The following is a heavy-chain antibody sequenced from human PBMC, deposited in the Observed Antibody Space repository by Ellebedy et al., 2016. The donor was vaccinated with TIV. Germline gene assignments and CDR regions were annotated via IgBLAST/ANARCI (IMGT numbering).Heavy chain of an antibody. J-gene: IGHJ6*02. V-gene: IGHV3-33*01. CDR2: LWSDGSLK. CDR3: AREVEGGQGDMDV. CDR1: GFTFSNYH. D-gene: IGHD1-1*01. Sequence: GESLKISCGVSGFTFSNYHMHWVRQTPGKGLEWVALLWSDGSLKYYGDSVKGRFTLSRDNSKNTVYLQMNTLRVDDTAVYYCAREVEGGQGDMDVWGHGTTVTVSS.